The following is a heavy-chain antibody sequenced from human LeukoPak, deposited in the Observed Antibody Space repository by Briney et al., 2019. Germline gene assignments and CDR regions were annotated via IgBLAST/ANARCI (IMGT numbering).Heavy chain of an antibody. D-gene: IGHD3-10*01. J-gene: IGHJ3*02. CDR3: ARDFLEYYCGSGSSPDAFDI. CDR1: GYTFTSYG. CDR2: ISAYNGNT. Sequence: ASVKVSCKASGYTFTSYGISWVRQAPGQGLEWMGWISAYNGNTNYAQKLQGRVTMTTDTSTSTAYMELRSLRSEDTAVYYCARDFLEYYCGSGSSPDAFDIWGQGTMVTVSS. V-gene: IGHV1-18*01.